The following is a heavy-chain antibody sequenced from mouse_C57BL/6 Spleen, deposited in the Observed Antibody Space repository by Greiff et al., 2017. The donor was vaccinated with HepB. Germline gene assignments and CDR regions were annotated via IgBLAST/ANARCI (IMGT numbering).Heavy chain of an antibody. J-gene: IGHJ1*03. CDR1: GFTFSSYT. CDR3: ARGPYYGSSYGYFDV. Sequence: DVKLVESGGGLVKPGGSLKLSCAASGFTFSSYTMSWVRQTPEKRLEWVATISGGGGNTYYPDSVKGRVTISRDNAKNTLYLQMSSLRSEDTALYYCARGPYYGSSYGYFDVWGTGTTVTVSS. D-gene: IGHD1-1*01. V-gene: IGHV5-9*01. CDR2: ISGGGGNT.